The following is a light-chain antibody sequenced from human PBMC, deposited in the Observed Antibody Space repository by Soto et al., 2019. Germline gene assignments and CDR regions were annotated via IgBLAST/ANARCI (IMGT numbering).Light chain of an antibody. CDR1: SSDVGAYNY. Sequence: QSALTQPASVSGSPGQSITISCTGTSSDVGAYNYVSWYQQHPGKAPKLMIFEVSDRPSGVSNRFSGSKSGNTASLTISGLQAEDEADYYCSSYTSSNNIVFGGGTQLTVL. V-gene: IGLV2-14*01. J-gene: IGLJ2*01. CDR3: SSYTSSNNIV. CDR2: EVS.